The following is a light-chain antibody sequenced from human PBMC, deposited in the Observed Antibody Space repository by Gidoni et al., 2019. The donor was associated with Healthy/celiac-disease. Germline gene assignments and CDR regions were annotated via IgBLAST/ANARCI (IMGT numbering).Light chain of an antibody. CDR1: QSVSSSY. CDR2: GAS. CDR3: QQYGSSPR. J-gene: IGKJ1*01. Sequence: EIVLTQSPGTLSLSPGERATLSCRASQSVSSSYSAWYQQKPGQAPRLLIYGASSRATGIPDRFSGRGSGTDFTRTISRLEPEDFAVYYCQQYGSSPRFGQGTKVEIK. V-gene: IGKV3-20*01.